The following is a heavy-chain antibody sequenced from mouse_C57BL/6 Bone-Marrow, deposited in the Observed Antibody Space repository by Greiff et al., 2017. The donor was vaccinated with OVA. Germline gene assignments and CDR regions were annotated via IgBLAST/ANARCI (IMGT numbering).Heavy chain of an antibody. Sequence: QVQLKQSGAELVRPGTSVKMSCKASGYTFTNYWIGWAKQRPGHGLEWIGDIYPGGGYTNYNEKFKGKATLTADKSSSTAYMQFSSLTSEDSAIYYCAMIYYYGSSFDYWGQGTTLTVSS. CDR2: IYPGGGYT. CDR1: GYTFTNYW. J-gene: IGHJ2*01. D-gene: IGHD1-1*01. CDR3: AMIYYYGSSFDY. V-gene: IGHV1-63*01.